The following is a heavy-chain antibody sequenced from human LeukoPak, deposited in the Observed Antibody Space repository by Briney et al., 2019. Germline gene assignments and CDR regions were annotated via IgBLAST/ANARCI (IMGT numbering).Heavy chain of an antibody. CDR1: GGSISSGGYY. V-gene: IGHV4-31*03. CDR2: IYYSGST. D-gene: IGHD6-19*01. CDR3: ARESVAVAGTYYYGMDV. Sequence: SETLSLTCTVSGGSISSGGYYWSWIRQHPGKGPEWIGYIYYSGSTYYNPSLKSRVTISVDTSKTQFSLKLSSVTAADTAVYYCARESVAVAGTYYYGMDVWGQGTTVTVSS. J-gene: IGHJ6*02.